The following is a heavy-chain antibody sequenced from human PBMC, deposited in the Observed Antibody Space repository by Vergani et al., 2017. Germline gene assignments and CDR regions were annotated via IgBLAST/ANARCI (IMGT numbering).Heavy chain of an antibody. V-gene: IGHV4-4*02. J-gene: IGHJ4*02. CDR1: GDSISSNNC. Sequence: QVQLQESGPGLVKPSETLALTCAVSGDSISSNNCWTWVRQPPGKGLEWIGEICHTEDTKYSPSLKSRVTVSVDESRNLFSLRLNSVTAADTAVYYCATIGYRRWGYYFDYWGQGILVTVSS. CDR2: ICHTEDT. CDR3: ATIGYRRWGYYFDY. D-gene: IGHD2-2*02.